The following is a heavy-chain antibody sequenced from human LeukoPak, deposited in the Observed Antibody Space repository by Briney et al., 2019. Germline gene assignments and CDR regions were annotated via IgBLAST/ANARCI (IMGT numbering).Heavy chain of an antibody. CDR2: ISYDGSNK. CDR1: RFTFSSYA. V-gene: IGHV3-30*04. D-gene: IGHD1-26*01. CDR3: ARGVDSGSSLDY. J-gene: IGHJ4*02. Sequence: GRSLRLSCAASRFTFSSYAMHWVREAPGKGLEWVAVISYDGSNKYYADSVKGRFTISRDNSKNTLYLQMNSLRAEDTAVYYCARGVDSGSSLDYWGQGTLVTVSS.